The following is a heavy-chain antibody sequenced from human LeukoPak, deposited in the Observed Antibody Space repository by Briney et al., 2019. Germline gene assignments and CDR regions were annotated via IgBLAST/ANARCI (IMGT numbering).Heavy chain of an antibody. CDR1: GFTFSSYA. V-gene: IGHV3-30-3*01. CDR3: AREEAFYSGSYYFDY. CDR2: MSYDGTSE. D-gene: IGHD1-26*01. J-gene: IGHJ4*02. Sequence: GGSLRLSCAASGFTFSSYAMHWVRQASGKGLEWVAVMSYDGTSEYYADSVKGRFTISRDNSKNTLYLQMNSLRAEDTAVYYCAREEAFYSGSYYFDYWGQGTLVTVSS.